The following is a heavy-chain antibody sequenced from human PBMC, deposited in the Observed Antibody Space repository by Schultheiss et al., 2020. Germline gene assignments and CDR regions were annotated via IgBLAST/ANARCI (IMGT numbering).Heavy chain of an antibody. V-gene: IGHV1-2*06. CDR2: INPNSGGT. CDR3: ARDLADIAAAGTNDY. D-gene: IGHD6-13*01. Sequence: ASVKVSCKASGYTFTSYYMHWVRQAPGQGLEWMGRINPNSGGTNYAQKFQGRVTMTRNTSISTAYMELSSLRSEDTAVYYCARDLADIAAAGTNDYWGQGTMVTVSS. J-gene: IGHJ4*02. CDR1: GYTFTSYY.